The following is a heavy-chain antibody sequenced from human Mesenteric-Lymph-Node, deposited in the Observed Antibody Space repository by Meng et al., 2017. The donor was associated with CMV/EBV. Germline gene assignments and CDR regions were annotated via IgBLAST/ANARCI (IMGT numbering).Heavy chain of an antibody. CDR2: INKSGST. V-gene: IGHV4-34*01. D-gene: IGHD1-26*01. CDR1: GYCRGYY. Sequence: GYCRGYYWSWVSQAPGKGLEWIGEINKSGSTNCNPSLKSRVTLSVDTSKNQFSLRLSSVSAADTAVYFCARVHRPVPRWENLKYFDYWGQGTLVTVSS. J-gene: IGHJ4*02. CDR3: ARVHRPVPRWENLKYFDY.